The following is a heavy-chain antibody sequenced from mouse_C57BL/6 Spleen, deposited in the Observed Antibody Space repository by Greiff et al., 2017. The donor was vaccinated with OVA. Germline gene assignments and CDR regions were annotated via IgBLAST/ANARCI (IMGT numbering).Heavy chain of an antibody. V-gene: IGHV14-3*01. J-gene: IGHJ4*01. CDR2: IDPANGNT. CDR1: GFNIKNTY. D-gene: IGHD3-3*01. Sequence: EVKLQESVAELVRPGASVKLSCTASGFNIKNTYMHWVKQRPEQGLEWIGRIDPANGNTKYAPKFQGKATITADTSSNTAYLQLSSLTSEDTAIYYCARRALSTGGAMDYWGQGTSVTVSS. CDR3: ARRALSTGGAMDY.